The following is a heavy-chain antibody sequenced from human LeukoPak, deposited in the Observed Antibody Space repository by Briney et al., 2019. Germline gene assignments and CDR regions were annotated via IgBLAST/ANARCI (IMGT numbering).Heavy chain of an antibody. CDR2: IYYSGST. CDR1: DGSISSCY. J-gene: IGHJ5*02. CDR3: ARGVYSSSWYEWFDP. V-gene: IGHV4-59*01. Sequence: PSETLSLTCTVSDGSISSCYWSWIRQPPGKGLEWIGYIYYSGSTNYNPSLKSRVTISVDTSKNQFSLKLSSVTAADTAVYYCARGVYSSSWYEWFDPWGQGTLVTVSS. D-gene: IGHD6-13*01.